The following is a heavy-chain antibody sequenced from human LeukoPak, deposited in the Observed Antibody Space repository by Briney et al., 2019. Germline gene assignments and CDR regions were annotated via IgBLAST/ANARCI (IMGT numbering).Heavy chain of an antibody. CDR1: GYSIISGYY. J-gene: IGHJ4*02. Sequence: SETLSLTCTVSGYSIISGYYWGWIRQPPGKGLEWIGSLYHSGSTYYNPSLKSRVTIPADTSKNQFSLKLSSLTAADTAVYYCATLPLLYGDPFDYWGQGTLVTVSS. CDR2: LYHSGST. CDR3: ATLPLLYGDPFDY. D-gene: IGHD4-17*01. V-gene: IGHV4-38-2*02.